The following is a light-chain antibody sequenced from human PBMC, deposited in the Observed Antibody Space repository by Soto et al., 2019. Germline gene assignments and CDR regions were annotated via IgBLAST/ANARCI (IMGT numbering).Light chain of an antibody. J-gene: IGLJ1*01. V-gene: IGLV2-14*01. CDR1: GRDIGAYNY. CDR3: CSYTTSYFYV. Sequence: QSALTHPASVSGSPGQSITISSMESGRDIGAYNYVSWYQQHPGKAPKHIIYEVENRPSGVSTRFSASKSAFTASLTISGVQAEDEADYYCCSYTTSYFYVFGPGTKVTVL. CDR2: EVE.